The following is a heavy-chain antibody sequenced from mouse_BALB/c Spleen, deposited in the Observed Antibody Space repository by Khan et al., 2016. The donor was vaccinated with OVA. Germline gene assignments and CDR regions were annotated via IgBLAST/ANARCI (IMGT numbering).Heavy chain of an antibody. V-gene: IGHV3-2*02. D-gene: IGHD1-3*01. J-gene: IGHJ1*01. Sequence: EVQLLESGPGLVKPSQSLSLTCTVTGYSITSDYAWNWIRQFPGNKLEWMGYITYSGATSYNPSLKSRISVTRDPSNNQFFLQLNSVTTEDTAKYYCARKLRLYFDVWGAGTTVTVSS. CDR1: GYSITSDYA. CDR3: ARKLRLYFDV. CDR2: ITYSGAT.